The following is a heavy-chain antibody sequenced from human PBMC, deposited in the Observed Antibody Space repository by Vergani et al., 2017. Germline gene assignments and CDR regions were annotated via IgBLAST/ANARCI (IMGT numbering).Heavy chain of an antibody. V-gene: IGHV4-59*01. CDR3: AKEVGSSAIDY. J-gene: IGHJ4*02. CDR2: IYYSGST. Sequence: QVQLQESGPGLVKPSETLSLTCTVSGGSISSYYWSWIRQPPGKGLEWIGYIYYSGSTNYNPSLKSRVTISVDTSKNQFSLKLSSVTAADTAVYYCAKEVGSSAIDYWGQGTLVTVSS. D-gene: IGHD6-6*01. CDR1: GGSISSYY.